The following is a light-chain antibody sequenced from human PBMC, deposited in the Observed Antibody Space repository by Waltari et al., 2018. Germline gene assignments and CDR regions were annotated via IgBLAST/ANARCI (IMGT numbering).Light chain of an antibody. V-gene: IGKV2-28*01. J-gene: IGKJ4*01. Sequence: DIVMNQSPLSLPVTHGEPASISCRSSQSLLHSNGYNYLDWYLQKPGQSPQLLIYLGSNRASGVPDRFSGSGSGTDFTLKISRVEAEDVGVYYCMQALQSPPTFGGGTKVEIK. CDR2: LGS. CDR1: QSLLHSNGYNY. CDR3: MQALQSPPT.